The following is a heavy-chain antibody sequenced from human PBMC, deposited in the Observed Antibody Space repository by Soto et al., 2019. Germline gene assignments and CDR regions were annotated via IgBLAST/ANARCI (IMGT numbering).Heavy chain of an antibody. CDR1: GYTFTGYY. D-gene: IGHD4-17*01. Sequence: ASVKVSCKASGYTFTGYYMHWVRQAPGQGLEWMGWINPNSGGTNYAQKFQGWVTMTRDTSISTAYMELSRLRSDDTAVYYCARARLRWYTNDASDIWGQGTMVTVSS. V-gene: IGHV1-2*04. J-gene: IGHJ3*02. CDR3: ARARLRWYTNDASDI. CDR2: INPNSGGT.